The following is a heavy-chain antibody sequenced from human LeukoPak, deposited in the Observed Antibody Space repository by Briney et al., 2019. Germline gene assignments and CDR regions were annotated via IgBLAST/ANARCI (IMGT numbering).Heavy chain of an antibody. CDR2: IWYDGSNK. D-gene: IGHD4-17*01. CDR3: AIDQDGDYGTFDY. Sequence: GGSLRLSCAASGFTFSSYGMHWVRQTPGKGLEWVAVIWYDGSNKYYADSVKGRFTISRDNSKNTLYLQMNSLRAEDTAVYYCAIDQDGDYGTFDYWGQGTLVTVSS. V-gene: IGHV3-33*01. J-gene: IGHJ4*02. CDR1: GFTFSSYG.